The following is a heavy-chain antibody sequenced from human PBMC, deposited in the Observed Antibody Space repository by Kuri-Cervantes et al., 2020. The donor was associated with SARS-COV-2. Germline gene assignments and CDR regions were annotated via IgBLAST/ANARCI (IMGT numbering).Heavy chain of an antibody. J-gene: IGHJ4*02. CDR1: GFTFSGHW. Sequence: GESLKISCAASGFTFSGHWIHWVRQAPGKGLEWVAVISYDGSNKYYADSVKGRFTISRDNSKNTLYLQMNSLRAEDTAVYYCARAKIYGSGSYLRYWGQGTLVTVSS. CDR3: ARAKIYGSGSYLRY. D-gene: IGHD3-10*01. CDR2: ISYDGSNK. V-gene: IGHV3-30*01.